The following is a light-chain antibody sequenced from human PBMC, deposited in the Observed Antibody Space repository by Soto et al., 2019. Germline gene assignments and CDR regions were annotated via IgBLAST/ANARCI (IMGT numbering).Light chain of an antibody. J-gene: IGKJ1*01. CDR3: QQSYGAPPT. CDR2: SAS. Sequence: DIQMTQSPSSLSASVGDRVSITCRASQSISRRLNWYQHKPGKAPKLLIFSASTLQSGAPSRFSGSGSGTDFTLTITTLQPDDFATYYCQQSYGAPPTFGQGTKVEIK. CDR1: QSISRR. V-gene: IGKV1-39*01.